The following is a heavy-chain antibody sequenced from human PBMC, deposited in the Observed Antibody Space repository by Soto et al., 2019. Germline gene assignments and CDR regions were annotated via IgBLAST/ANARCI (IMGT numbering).Heavy chain of an antibody. CDR3: ARLRSPNWFEP. CDR2: IYYSGST. D-gene: IGHD4-17*01. V-gene: IGHV4-59*08. J-gene: IGHJ5*02. CDR1: GGSISSYY. Sequence: SETLSLTCTVSGGSISSYYWIWIRQPPGKGLEWIGYIYYSGSTNYNPSLKSRVTISVDTSKNQFSLKLSSVTAADTAVYYCARLRSPNWFEPWGQGTLVTVSS.